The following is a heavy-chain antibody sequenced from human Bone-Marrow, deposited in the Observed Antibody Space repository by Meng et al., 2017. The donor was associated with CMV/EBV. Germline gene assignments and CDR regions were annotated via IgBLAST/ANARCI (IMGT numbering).Heavy chain of an antibody. CDR2: IYSGGNT. J-gene: IGHJ3*02. V-gene: IGHV3-66*01. Sequence: GESLKISCAASGFTVSSNYMSWVRQAPGKGLEWVSVIYSGGNTYYADSVKGRFTISRDNAKNSLYLQMNSLRAEDTAVYYCARDKRAHYDYVWGSYRRNDAFDIWGQGTMVTVSS. D-gene: IGHD3-16*02. CDR3: ARDKRAHYDYVWGSYRRNDAFDI. CDR1: GFTVSSNY.